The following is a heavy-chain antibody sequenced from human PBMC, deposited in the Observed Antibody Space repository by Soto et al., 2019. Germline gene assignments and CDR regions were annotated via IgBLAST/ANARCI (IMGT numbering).Heavy chain of an antibody. Sequence: SETLSLTCTVSGGSISSYYWSWIRQPAGKGLEWIGRIYTSGSTNYNPSLKSRVTMSVDTSKNQFSLKLSSVTAADTAVYYCARDPRAANYYYYGMDVWGQGTTVTVSS. CDR2: IYTSGST. J-gene: IGHJ6*02. D-gene: IGHD5-18*01. CDR1: GGSISSYY. V-gene: IGHV4-4*07. CDR3: ARDPRAANYYYYGMDV.